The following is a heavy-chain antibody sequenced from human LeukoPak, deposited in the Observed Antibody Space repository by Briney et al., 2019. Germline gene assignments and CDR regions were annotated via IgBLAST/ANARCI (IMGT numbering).Heavy chain of an antibody. CDR3: ARGWSSGWFDY. CDR2: INHSGST. J-gene: IGHJ4*02. CDR1: GFTFSTYS. D-gene: IGHD6-19*01. Sequence: GSLRLSCAASGFTFSTYSMSWVRQPPGKGLEWIGEINHSGSTNYNPSLKSRVTISVDTSKNQFSLKLSSVTAADTAVYYCARGWSSGWFDYWGQGTLVTVSS. V-gene: IGHV4-34*01.